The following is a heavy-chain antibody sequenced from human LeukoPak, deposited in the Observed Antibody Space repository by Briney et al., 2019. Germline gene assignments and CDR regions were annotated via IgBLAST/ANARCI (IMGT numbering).Heavy chain of an antibody. V-gene: IGHV1-8*01. CDR2: MNPNSGNT. D-gene: IGHD3-3*01. Sequence: ASVKVSCKASGYTFTSYDINWVRQATGQGLEWMGWMNPNSGNTGYAQKFQGRVTMTRNTSISTAYMELSSLRSEDTAVYYCARVRTGQAYYDFWSGYYFFDYCGQGTLVTVSS. J-gene: IGHJ4*02. CDR3: ARVRTGQAYYDFWSGYYFFDY. CDR1: GYTFTSYD.